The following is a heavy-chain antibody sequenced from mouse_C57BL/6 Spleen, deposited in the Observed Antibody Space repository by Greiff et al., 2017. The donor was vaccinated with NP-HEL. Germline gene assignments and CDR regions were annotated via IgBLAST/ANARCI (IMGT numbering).Heavy chain of an antibody. CDR3: TRDQTVVAPWYFDV. Sequence: EVQVVESGEGLVKPGGSLKLSCAASGFTFSSYAMSWVRQTPEKRLEWVAYISSGGDYIYYADTVKGRFTISRDNARNTLYLHMSSLQSEDPAMYYTTRDQTVVAPWYFDVWGTGTTVTAAS. D-gene: IGHD1-1*01. CDR1: GFTFSSYA. J-gene: IGHJ1*03. V-gene: IGHV5-9-1*02. CDR2: ISSGGDYI.